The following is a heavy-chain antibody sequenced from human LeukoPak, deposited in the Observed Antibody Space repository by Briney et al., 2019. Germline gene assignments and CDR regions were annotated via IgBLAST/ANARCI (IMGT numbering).Heavy chain of an antibody. CDR3: ARDSSGYAAVDQGFDP. Sequence: SETLSLTCAVYGGSFSGYYWSWIRQPPGKGLEWIGSIYYSGSTYYNPSLKSRVTISVDTSKNQFSLKLSSVTAADTAVYYCARDSSGYAAVDQGFDPWGQGTLVTVSS. CDR2: IYYSGST. CDR1: GGSFSGYY. D-gene: IGHD3-22*01. J-gene: IGHJ5*02. V-gene: IGHV4-34*01.